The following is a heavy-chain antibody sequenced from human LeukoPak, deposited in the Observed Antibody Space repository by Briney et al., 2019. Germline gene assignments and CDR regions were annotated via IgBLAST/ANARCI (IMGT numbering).Heavy chain of an antibody. Sequence: GASVKLSCKASGGTFSSYAISWVRQAPGQGLEWMGGIIPIFGTANYAQQFQGRVTITSDESTSTAYMELSSLRSEDTAVYYCARSPPLNYDSSRYNTFDYWGQGTLVAVSS. J-gene: IGHJ4*02. CDR3: ARSPPLNYDSSRYNTFDY. D-gene: IGHD3-22*01. CDR2: IIPIFGTA. V-gene: IGHV1-69*13. CDR1: GGTFSSYA.